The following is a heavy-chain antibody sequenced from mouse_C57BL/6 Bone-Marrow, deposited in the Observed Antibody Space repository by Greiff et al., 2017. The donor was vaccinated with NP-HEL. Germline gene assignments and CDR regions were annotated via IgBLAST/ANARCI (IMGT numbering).Heavy chain of an antibody. D-gene: IGHD2-12*01. CDR2: ISYDGSN. J-gene: IGHJ3*01. Sequence: EVQLVESGPGLVKPSQSLSLTCSVTGYSITSGYYWNWIRQFPGNKLEWMGYISYDGSNNYNPSLKNRISITRDTSKNQFFLKLNSVTTEDTATYYCAALGYYSRAWFAYWGQGTLVTVSA. CDR1: GYSITSGYY. V-gene: IGHV3-6*01. CDR3: AALGYYSRAWFAY.